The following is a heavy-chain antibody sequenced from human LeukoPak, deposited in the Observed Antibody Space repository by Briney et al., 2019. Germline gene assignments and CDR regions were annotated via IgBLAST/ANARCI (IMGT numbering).Heavy chain of an antibody. CDR1: GFTFSSYG. CDR3: ARDMFTDFDY. J-gene: IGHJ4*02. D-gene: IGHD3-16*01. Sequence: PGGSLRLSCAASGFTFSSYGMHWVRQAPGKGLEWVAVISYDGSNKYYADSVKGRFTISRDNSKNTLYLQMNSLRAEDTAVYYCARDMFTDFDYWGQGTLVTVSS. V-gene: IGHV3-30*03. CDR2: ISYDGSNK.